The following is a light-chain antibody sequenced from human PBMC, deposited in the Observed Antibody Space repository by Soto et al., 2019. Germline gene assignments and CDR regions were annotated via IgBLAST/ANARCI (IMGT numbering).Light chain of an antibody. CDR3: QPRGNWPPYT. CDR2: DAS. J-gene: IGKJ2*01. V-gene: IGKV3-11*01. Sequence: EIVLTQSPATLSLSPGERATLSCRASQSVSSYLALYQQKPGQAPRLLIYDASNRATGIPARFSGSGSGTDFTLTISSLEPEDFAVYYCQPRGNWPPYTFGQGTKLEIK. CDR1: QSVSSY.